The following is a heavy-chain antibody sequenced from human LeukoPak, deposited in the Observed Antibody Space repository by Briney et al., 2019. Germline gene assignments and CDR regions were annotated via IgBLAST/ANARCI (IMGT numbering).Heavy chain of an antibody. Sequence: GGSLRLSCAASGFTFSDYYMSWIRQAPGKGLEWVSYISSSGSTIYYADSVKGRFTISRDNSKNTLYLQMNSLRAEDTAVYYCAKDLAGTWSSWFDPWGQGTLVTVSS. CDR1: GFTFSDYY. CDR3: AKDLAGTWSSWFDP. J-gene: IGHJ5*02. V-gene: IGHV3-11*01. CDR2: ISSSGSTI. D-gene: IGHD6-13*01.